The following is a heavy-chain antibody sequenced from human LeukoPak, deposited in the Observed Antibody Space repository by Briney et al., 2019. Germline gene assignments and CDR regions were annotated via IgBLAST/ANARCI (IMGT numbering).Heavy chain of an antibody. CDR2: ISYDGSNK. J-gene: IGHJ4*02. Sequence: EGSLRLSCAASGFTFSSYGMHWVRQAPGKGLEWVAIISYDGSNKYYADSVKGRFTISRDNSKNTLYLQMNSLRAEDTAVYYCAKDEVKYYGSGSYSQLDFWGQGTLVTVSS. CDR3: AKDEVKYYGSGSYSQLDF. V-gene: IGHV3-30*18. CDR1: GFTFSSYG. D-gene: IGHD3-10*01.